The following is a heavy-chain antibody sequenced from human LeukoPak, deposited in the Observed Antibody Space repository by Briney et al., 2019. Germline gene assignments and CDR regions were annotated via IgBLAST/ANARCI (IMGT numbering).Heavy chain of an antibody. CDR1: GGSISSYY. Sequence: SETLCLTCTASGGSISSYYWSWIRQPPGKGLEWIGYIYYSGSTNYNPSLKSRVTISVDTSKNQFSLKLSSVTAADTAVYYCARGDTAMVKDYWGQGTLVTVSS. J-gene: IGHJ4*02. CDR2: IYYSGST. CDR3: ARGDTAMVKDY. D-gene: IGHD5-18*01. V-gene: IGHV4-59*01.